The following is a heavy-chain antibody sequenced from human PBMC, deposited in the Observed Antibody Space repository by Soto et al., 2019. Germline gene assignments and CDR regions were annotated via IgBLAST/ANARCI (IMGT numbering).Heavy chain of an antibody. D-gene: IGHD4-17*01. J-gene: IGHJ3*01. CDR1: GFTFSNHG. Sequence: EVHLLESGGGLVQPGGSLRLSCAASGFTFSNHGMTWVRQAPGKGLECVSGISGNGLNTYYADSVKGRFTISRDNSRNRMYLQMNSLRVEDAALYYCARRVDYGDFVLEFSGQGTMVTVSS. CDR3: ARRVDYGDFVLEF. V-gene: IGHV3-23*01. CDR2: ISGNGLNT.